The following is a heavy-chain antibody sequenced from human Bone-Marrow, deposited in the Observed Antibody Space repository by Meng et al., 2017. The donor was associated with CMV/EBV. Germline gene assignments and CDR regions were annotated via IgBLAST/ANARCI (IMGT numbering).Heavy chain of an antibody. D-gene: IGHD5-12*01. Sequence: QLQLWRSGAEVKKPGASVKVSCKASGYTFTGYYMHWVRQAPGQGLEWMGWINPNSGDTNYAQKFQGRVTMTRDTSISTAYMELSRLRSDDTAVYYCARGLRPRYWFDPWGQGTLVTVSS. CDR3: ARGLRPRYWFDP. CDR2: INPNSGDT. V-gene: IGHV1-2*02. J-gene: IGHJ5*02. CDR1: GYTFTGYY.